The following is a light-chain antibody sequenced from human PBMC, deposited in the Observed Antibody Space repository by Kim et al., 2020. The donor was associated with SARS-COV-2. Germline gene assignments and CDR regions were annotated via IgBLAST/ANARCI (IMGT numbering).Light chain of an antibody. CDR1: QSVGSN. CDR3: QQYGSSPRT. Sequence: SLSPGERATLSCRASQSVGSNLAWYQQKPGQAPRLLIFGASSRTTGIPDRFSGSGSGTDFTLTISRLEPEDFAVYSCQQYGSSPRTFGQGTKLEI. J-gene: IGKJ2*01. CDR2: GAS. V-gene: IGKV3-20*01.